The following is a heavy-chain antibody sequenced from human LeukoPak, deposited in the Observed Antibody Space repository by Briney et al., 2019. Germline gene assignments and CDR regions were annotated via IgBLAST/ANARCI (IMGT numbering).Heavy chain of an antibody. V-gene: IGHV4-59*01. CDR1: GGSINSYY. CDR3: VRVGGASSILSAFDI. D-gene: IGHD6-6*01. J-gene: IGHJ3*02. Sequence: PPQTLSLTCTVSGGSINSYYWSWIRQPPGKGLEWIGYIYNSETINYNPSLTSRVTISLDTSKNQVSLKLTSVTAADTAVYYCVRVGGASSILSAFDIWGQGTMVTVSS. CDR2: IYNSETI.